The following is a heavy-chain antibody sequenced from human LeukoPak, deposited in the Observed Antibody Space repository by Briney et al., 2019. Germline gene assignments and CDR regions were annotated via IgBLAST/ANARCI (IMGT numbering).Heavy chain of an antibody. J-gene: IGHJ5*02. CDR3: ARDLAHATYSSSWYVGWFDP. Sequence: GASAKVSCKASGGTFSSYAISWVRQAPGQGLEWMGGIIPIFGTANYAQKFQGRVTITTDESTSTAYMELSSLRSEDTAVYYCARDLAHATYSSSWYVGWFDPWGQGTLVTVSS. D-gene: IGHD6-13*01. V-gene: IGHV1-69*05. CDR2: IIPIFGTA. CDR1: GGTFSSYA.